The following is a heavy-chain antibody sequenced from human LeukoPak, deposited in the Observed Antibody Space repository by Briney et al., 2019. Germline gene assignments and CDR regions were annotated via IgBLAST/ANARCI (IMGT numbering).Heavy chain of an antibody. Sequence: ASVKVSCKASGYTFTSYAMNWVRQAPGQGLEWMGGIIPIFGTANYAQKFQGRVTITADESTSTAYMELSSLRSEDTAVYYCARAPLDDYGGYREVAFDIWGQGTMVTVSS. D-gene: IGHD4-17*01. CDR2: IIPIFGTA. J-gene: IGHJ3*02. CDR1: GYTFTSYA. CDR3: ARAPLDDYGGYREVAFDI. V-gene: IGHV1-69*13.